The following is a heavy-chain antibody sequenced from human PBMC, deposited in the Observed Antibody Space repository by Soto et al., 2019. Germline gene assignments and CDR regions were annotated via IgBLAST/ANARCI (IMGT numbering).Heavy chain of an antibody. Sequence: GGSLRLSCAASGFTFSSYGMNWVRQAPGKGLEWVSYISSSSSTIYYADSVKGRFTISRDNAKNSLYLQMNSLRDEDTAVYYCAGGGGYDFWSGTFGSYFDYWGQGTLVTVSS. V-gene: IGHV3-48*02. D-gene: IGHD3-3*01. J-gene: IGHJ4*02. CDR1: GFTFSSYG. CDR2: ISSSSSTI. CDR3: AGGGGYDFWSGTFGSYFDY.